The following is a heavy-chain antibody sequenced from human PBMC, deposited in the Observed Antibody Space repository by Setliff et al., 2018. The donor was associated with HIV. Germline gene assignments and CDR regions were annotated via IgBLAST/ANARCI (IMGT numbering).Heavy chain of an antibody. CDR1: GFTFSDYY. Sequence: ASVKVSCKASGFTFSDYYMHWVRQAPGRGLEWMGWVRPYNADKNYAQKFQGRVTMTSDTSISTAYLELSGLTSDDTAIYYCARDVGRDGYCFDHWGQGTLVTSP. CDR2: VRPYNADK. CDR3: ARDVGRDGYCFDH. V-gene: IGHV1-2*02. J-gene: IGHJ4*02. D-gene: IGHD5-12*01.